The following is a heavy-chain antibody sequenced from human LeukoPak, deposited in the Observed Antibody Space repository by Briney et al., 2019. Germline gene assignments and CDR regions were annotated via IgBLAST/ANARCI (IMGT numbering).Heavy chain of an antibody. Sequence: GGSLRLSCAASGFIVSGDFMSWVRQAPGKGLEWVSVIYSDGSTYYADSVKGRFTISRDNSKNTPDLQMTGLRAEDTAVYYCARERGRGRDSPWFDYWGQGTLVTVSS. D-gene: IGHD1-26*01. CDR3: ARERGRGRDSPWFDY. CDR1: GFIVSGDF. V-gene: IGHV3-53*01. CDR2: IYSDGST. J-gene: IGHJ4*02.